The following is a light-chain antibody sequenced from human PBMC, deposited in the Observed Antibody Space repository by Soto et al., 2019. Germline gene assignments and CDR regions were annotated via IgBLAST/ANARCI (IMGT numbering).Light chain of an antibody. Sequence: EIVMTQSPATLSVSPGERVTLSCRALQSVSDNLAWYQQKPGQAPRLLLYGASTRATGVPARFSGSGSAAEFTLTISSLQSEDFAVYYCQQYNNWPLTFGGGTKVEIK. CDR3: QQYNNWPLT. CDR1: QSVSDN. CDR2: GAS. J-gene: IGKJ4*01. V-gene: IGKV3-15*01.